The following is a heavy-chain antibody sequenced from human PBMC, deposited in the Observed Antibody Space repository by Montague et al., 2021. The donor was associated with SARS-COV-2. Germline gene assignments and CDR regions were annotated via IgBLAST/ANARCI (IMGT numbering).Heavy chain of an antibody. CDR3: ARETMTGDAFDI. V-gene: IGHV4-59*02. D-gene: IGHD1-14*01. CDR1: GASVSGSD. CDR2: FYSVGST. Sequence: SETLSLTCTVSGASVSGSDWGWIRQSPGKGLEWIGYFYSVGSTDDNPSLKSRVTISRDTSKNQFSLKVRSVTAADTAVYYCARETMTGDAFDIWGQGTMVTVSS. J-gene: IGHJ3*02.